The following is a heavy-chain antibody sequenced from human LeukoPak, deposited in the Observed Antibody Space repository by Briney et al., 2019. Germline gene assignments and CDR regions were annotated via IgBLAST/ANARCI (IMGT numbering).Heavy chain of an antibody. CDR2: ISAYNGNT. CDR1: DTFTSYG. V-gene: IGHV1-18*01. Sequence: ASVKVSCKASDTFTSYGISWVRQAPGQGLEWMGWISAYNGNTNYAQKLQGRVTMTTDTSTSTAYMELRSLRSDDTAVYYCARDLKMGYSSGRHSWGTGSSNDYWGQGTLVIVSS. CDR3: ARDLKMGYSSGRHSWGTGSSNDY. D-gene: IGHD6-19*01. J-gene: IGHJ4*02.